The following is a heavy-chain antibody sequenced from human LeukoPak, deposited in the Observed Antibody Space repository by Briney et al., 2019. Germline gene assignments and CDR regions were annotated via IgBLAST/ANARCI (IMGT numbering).Heavy chain of an antibody. Sequence: GGSLRLFSAASGVTFSNYAMSLVPQAPAKGLESVSRISGASSGTYYADSVKGRFTISRDNSKSTLYLQMNSLGAEDMAFYYCAKARGFLGRLADYWGQGTLVTVSS. D-gene: IGHD3-3*01. J-gene: IGHJ4*02. CDR2: ISGASSGT. CDR3: AKARGFLGRLADY. V-gene: IGHV3-23*01. CDR1: GVTFSNYA.